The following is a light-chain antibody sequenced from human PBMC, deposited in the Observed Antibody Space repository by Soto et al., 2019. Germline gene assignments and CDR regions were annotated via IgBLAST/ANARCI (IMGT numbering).Light chain of an antibody. J-gene: IGKJ5*01. CDR3: QQSYSTLIT. CDR1: QSISSY. Sequence: DTQMTQSPSSLSASVGDRVTITCRASQSISSYLNWYQQKPGKAPKLLIYAASSLQSGVPSRFSGSGSGTDVTLTISSLQPEDFATYYCQQSYSTLITFGQGTRLEIK. CDR2: AAS. V-gene: IGKV1-39*01.